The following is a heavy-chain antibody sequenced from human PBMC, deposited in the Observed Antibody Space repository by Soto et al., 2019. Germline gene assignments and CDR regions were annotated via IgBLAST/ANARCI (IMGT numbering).Heavy chain of an antibody. J-gene: IGHJ4*02. Sequence: GGSLRLSCAASGFTFSNAWMSWVRQAPGKGLEWVGRIKSKTDGGTTDYAAPVKGRFTISRDDSKNMVFLQMNSLKIEDTAVHYCTTDDPINRNWGQGTLVTVSS. CDR3: TTDDPINRN. CDR2: IKSKTDGGTT. V-gene: IGHV3-15*01. CDR1: GFTFSNAW.